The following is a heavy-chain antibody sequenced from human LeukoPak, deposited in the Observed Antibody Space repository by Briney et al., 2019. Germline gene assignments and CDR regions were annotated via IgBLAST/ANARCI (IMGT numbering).Heavy chain of an antibody. J-gene: IGHJ4*02. V-gene: IGHV3-30*03. Sequence: HPSETLSLTCAVSGGSISSSNWWSWVRQAPGKGLEWVAVTSSDLNVKLYADSVKGRFTISRDNSRSTLYLQMNSLRPEDTAIYYCAREGYYGSGSPPSLYFDYWGQGTLVTVSS. CDR2: TSSDLNVK. CDR1: GGSISSSN. D-gene: IGHD3-10*01. CDR3: AREGYYGSGSPPSLYFDY.